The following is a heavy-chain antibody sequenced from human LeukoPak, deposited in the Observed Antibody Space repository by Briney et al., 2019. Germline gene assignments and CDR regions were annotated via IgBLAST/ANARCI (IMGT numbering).Heavy chain of an antibody. V-gene: IGHV5-51*01. CDR2: IYPGDSDT. Sequence: HGESLKISCKASGYSLSPYWIAWLRQMPGKGLEWMGIIYPGDSDTRYSPSFQGQVIISADKSITTAYLQWNNLKASDTATYYCARHSGTMGTSAGGFDFWGQGTMVTVSS. CDR3: ARHSGTMGTSAGGFDF. D-gene: IGHD1-26*01. CDR1: GYSLSPYW. J-gene: IGHJ3*01.